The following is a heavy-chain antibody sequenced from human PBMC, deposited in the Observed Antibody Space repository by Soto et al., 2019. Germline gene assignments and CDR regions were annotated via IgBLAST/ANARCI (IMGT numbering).Heavy chain of an antibody. CDR1: GGSITRGGYY. CDR3: ARVPMRSGPSRTWIQLWHNWFDP. Sequence: NPSETLSLTRTVSGGSITRGGYYWSWIRQHPGKGLEWIGYIYNSGTTYYNPSLKSRVTISVDTSKNQFSLKLTSVTAADTAVYYCARVPMRSGPSRTWIQLWHNWFDPWGQGTLVTVSS. V-gene: IGHV4-31*02. D-gene: IGHD5-18*01. J-gene: IGHJ5*02. CDR2: IYNSGTT.